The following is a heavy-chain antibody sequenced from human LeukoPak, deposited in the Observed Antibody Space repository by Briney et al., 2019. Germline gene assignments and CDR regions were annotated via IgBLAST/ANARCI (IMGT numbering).Heavy chain of an antibody. V-gene: IGHV3-21*01. Sequence: GGSLRLSCAASGFTFSTYAMSWVRQAPGKGLEWVSSISSSSSYIYYADSVKGRFTISRDNAKNSLYLQMNSLRAEDTAVYYCARKYGGNGFDYWGQGTLVTVSS. CDR3: ARKYGGNGFDY. D-gene: IGHD4-23*01. CDR1: GFTFSTYA. CDR2: ISSSSSYI. J-gene: IGHJ4*02.